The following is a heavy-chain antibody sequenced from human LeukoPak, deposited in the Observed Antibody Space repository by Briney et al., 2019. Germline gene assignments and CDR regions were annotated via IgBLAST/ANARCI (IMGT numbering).Heavy chain of an antibody. V-gene: IGHV4-61*01. CDR3: ARHYCSGGSCKPDY. J-gene: IGHJ4*02. CDR1: GGSVSSGSYY. D-gene: IGHD2-15*01. Sequence: SETLSLTRTVSGGSVSSGSYYWSWIRQPPGKGLGFIGYIQDTGITYYSPSLKSRVTISVDTSKNQFSLRLTSVTATDTAVYFCARHYCSGGSCKPDYWGQGTLVTVSS. CDR2: IQDTGIT.